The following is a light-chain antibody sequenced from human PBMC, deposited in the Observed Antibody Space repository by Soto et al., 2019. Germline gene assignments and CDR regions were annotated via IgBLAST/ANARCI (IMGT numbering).Light chain of an antibody. Sequence: ENVLTQAPTTLSLFPGYRVTLPCRASQYINTRLAWYQHRPGQAPRLLIYQTSLRAAGIPARFSASGSGTDFTLTISDVQPEDFALYYCHQRQSWPRTFGQGTKV. CDR2: QTS. V-gene: IGKV3-11*01. CDR1: QYINTR. J-gene: IGKJ1*01. CDR3: HQRQSWPRT.